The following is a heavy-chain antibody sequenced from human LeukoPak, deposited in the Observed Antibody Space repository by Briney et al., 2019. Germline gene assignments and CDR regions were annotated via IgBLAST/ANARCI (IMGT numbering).Heavy chain of an antibody. Sequence: ASVKVSCKASGYTFTGYYMHWVRQAPGQGLEWMGWINPNSGGTNYAQKFQGRVTMTRNTSISTAYMELSSLRSEDTAVYYCAIESAFDIWGQGTMVTVSS. V-gene: IGHV1-2*02. CDR2: INPNSGGT. CDR1: GYTFTGYY. CDR3: AIESAFDI. J-gene: IGHJ3*02.